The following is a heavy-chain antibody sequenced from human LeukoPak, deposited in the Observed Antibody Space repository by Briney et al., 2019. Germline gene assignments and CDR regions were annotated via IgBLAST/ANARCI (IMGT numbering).Heavy chain of an antibody. J-gene: IGHJ5*02. D-gene: IGHD1-26*01. CDR2: IYTSGST. Sequence: PSETLSLTCTVSGASIGSYYWDWIRQPAGKGLEWIGRIYTSGSTDYNPSLKSRVTMSLDTSKNQFSLKLSSVTAADTAVYYCARDRGSGSNLGYNWFDPWGQGTLVTVSS. CDR3: ARDRGSGSNLGYNWFDP. CDR1: GASIGSYY. V-gene: IGHV4-4*07.